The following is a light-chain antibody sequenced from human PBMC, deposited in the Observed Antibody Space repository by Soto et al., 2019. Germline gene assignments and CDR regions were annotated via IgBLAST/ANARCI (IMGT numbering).Light chain of an antibody. CDR2: DVS. V-gene: IGLV2-14*01. CDR1: SSDVGCYNY. CDR3: SSYTSSSTLEV. Sequence: QSALAQPASVSGSPGQSITISCTGTSSDVGCYNYVSWYQQHPGKAPKLMIYDVSNRPSGVSNRFSGSKSGNTASLTISGLQAEDEADYHCSSYTSSSTLEVFGGGTKLTVL. J-gene: IGLJ2*01.